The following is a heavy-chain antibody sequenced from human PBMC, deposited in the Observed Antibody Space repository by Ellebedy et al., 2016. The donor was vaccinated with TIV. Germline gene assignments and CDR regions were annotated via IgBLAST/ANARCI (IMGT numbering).Heavy chain of an antibody. V-gene: IGHV5-51*01. J-gene: IGHJ3*02. CDR2: IYPGDSDT. Sequence: KVSCKGSGYSFATYWIGWVRQMPGKGLEWMGIIYPGDSDTKYSPSFQGQVTISADKSITTAYLQWGSLKASDSAMYYCVRVPSSDAFDIWGQGTMVTVSS. D-gene: IGHD4/OR15-4a*01. CDR1: GYSFATYW. CDR3: VRVPSSDAFDI.